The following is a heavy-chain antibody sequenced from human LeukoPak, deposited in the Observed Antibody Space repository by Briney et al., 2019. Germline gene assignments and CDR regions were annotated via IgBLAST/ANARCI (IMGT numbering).Heavy chain of an antibody. D-gene: IGHD6-19*01. J-gene: IGHJ4*02. V-gene: IGHV3-30*02. CDR3: AKDRGSGWYFHY. Sequence: GGSLRLPCAASGFTFSTYAMHWVRQAPGKGLEWVAFIRYDGSNKYYADSVKGRFTISRDNSKNTLYLQMNSLRPEDTAVYYCAKDRGSGWYFHYWGQGTLVTVSS. CDR1: GFTFSTYA. CDR2: IRYDGSNK.